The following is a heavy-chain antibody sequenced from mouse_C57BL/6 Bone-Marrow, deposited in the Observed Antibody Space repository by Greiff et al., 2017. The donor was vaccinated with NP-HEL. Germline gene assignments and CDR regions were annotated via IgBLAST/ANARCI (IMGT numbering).Heavy chain of an antibody. J-gene: IGHJ4*01. CDR3: ARYRHYYAMDY. CDR2: IDPSDSET. V-gene: IGHV1-52*01. CDR1: GYTFTSYW. Sequence: QVQLQQPGAELVRPGSSVKLSCKASGYTFTSYWMHWVKQRPIQGLEWIGNIDPSDSETHYNQKFKDKATLTVDKSSSTAYMQLSSLTSEDSAVYYCARYRHYYAMDYWGQGTSVTGSS.